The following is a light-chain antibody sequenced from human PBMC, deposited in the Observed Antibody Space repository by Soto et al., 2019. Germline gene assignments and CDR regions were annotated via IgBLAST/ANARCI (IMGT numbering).Light chain of an antibody. J-gene: IGKJ1*01. Sequence: DLQMTHSSSTLSASVVDRVTITCRASQSISSWLAWYQQKPGKAPKLLIYDASSLESGVPSRFSGSASGTDFTLTISSLQPEDFAPYYCLQRYTCPRTFGQGTKVDIK. CDR2: DAS. CDR1: QSISSW. V-gene: IGKV1-5*01. CDR3: LQRYTCPRT.